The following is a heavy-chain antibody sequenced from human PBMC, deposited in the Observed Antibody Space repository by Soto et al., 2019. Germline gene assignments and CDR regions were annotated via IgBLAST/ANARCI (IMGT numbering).Heavy chain of an antibody. J-gene: IGHJ4*02. Sequence: EVQLLESGGGLVQPGGSLRLSCAASGFTFSSYAMSWVRQAPGKGLEWVSAISGSGGSTYYADSVKGRFTISRDNSKNKLYLQMNSLRAEDTAVNYCAKLRGYSSGWYNYWGQGTLVTVSS. V-gene: IGHV3-23*01. CDR2: ISGSGGST. CDR3: AKLRGYSSGWYNY. CDR1: GFTFSSYA. D-gene: IGHD6-19*01.